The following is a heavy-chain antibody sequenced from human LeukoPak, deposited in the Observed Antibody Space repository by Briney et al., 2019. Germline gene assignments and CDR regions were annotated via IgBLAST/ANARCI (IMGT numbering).Heavy chain of an antibody. V-gene: IGHV3-33*01. J-gene: IGHJ4*02. Sequence: PGRALPHFCSASGLNFSRYFVHTVRQAPAKGLEWVAVIWYDGSNKYYADSVKGRFTISRDTSKHTLSLQMNSLRAEDTAVYYCARDGVHDTSGRYKHYWGQPGMASVSS. CDR1: GLNFSRYF. D-gene: IGHD6-19*01. CDR3: ARDGVHDTSGRYKHY. CDR2: IWYDGSNK.